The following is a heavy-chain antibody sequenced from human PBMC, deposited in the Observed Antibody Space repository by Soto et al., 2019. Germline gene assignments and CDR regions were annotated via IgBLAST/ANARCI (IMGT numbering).Heavy chain of an antibody. J-gene: IGHJ5*02. D-gene: IGHD3-16*01. CDR1: GYTFSASG. CDR2: ISTSNGYT. CDR3: ARSSGGVYGIIIEGTNWFAP. V-gene: IGHV1-18*01. Sequence: QVQLVQSASELKERGASLKVACKASGYTFSASGISWVRQTPGQGLEWMGWISTSNGYTTYAEKFQDRITITADTSTDTAYMELRSLTSDDTALYFCARSSGGVYGIIIEGTNWFAPWGQGTLVTVSS.